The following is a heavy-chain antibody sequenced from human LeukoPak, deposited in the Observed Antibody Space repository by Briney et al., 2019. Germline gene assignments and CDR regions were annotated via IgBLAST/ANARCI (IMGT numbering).Heavy chain of an antibody. CDR2: IDRGGST. CDR1: GGSFSGYY. Sequence: SETLSLTCGVFGGSFSGYYWSWIRQPPGRGLEWIGEIDRGGSTNYDPSLKSRVTISVDTSKNQFSLKVNSVTAADTAVYYCARHYCSGGSCYSNGFDYWGQGTLATVSS. D-gene: IGHD2-15*01. CDR3: ARHYCSGGSCYSNGFDY. J-gene: IGHJ4*02. V-gene: IGHV4-34*01.